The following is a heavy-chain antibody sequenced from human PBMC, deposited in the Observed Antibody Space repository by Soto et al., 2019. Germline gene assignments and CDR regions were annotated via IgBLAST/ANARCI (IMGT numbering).Heavy chain of an antibody. D-gene: IGHD4-4*01. Sequence: PGGSLRLSCAASGFTFDDYTMHWVRQAPGKGLEWVSLISWDGYGTYYADSVRGRFTISRDNSKNSLYLQMNSLRTEDTALYYCAKDPINYEYYFDYWGRGTLVTVSS. J-gene: IGHJ4*02. V-gene: IGHV3-43*01. CDR3: AKDPINYEYYFDY. CDR1: GFTFDDYT. CDR2: ISWDGYGT.